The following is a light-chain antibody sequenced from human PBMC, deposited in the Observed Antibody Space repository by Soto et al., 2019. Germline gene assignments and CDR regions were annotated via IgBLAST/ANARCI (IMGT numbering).Light chain of an antibody. Sequence: EIVMPQSPATLSVSPGDRATLSCRASQSVSSNLAWYQQKPGQAPRLLIYDASTRATGIPDRFSGSASGTDFTLTISRLEPEEFAVDYGHQYNGWPRTFGQGTRLEIK. CDR1: QSVSSN. CDR2: DAS. J-gene: IGKJ5*01. V-gene: IGKV3-15*01. CDR3: HQYNGWPRT.